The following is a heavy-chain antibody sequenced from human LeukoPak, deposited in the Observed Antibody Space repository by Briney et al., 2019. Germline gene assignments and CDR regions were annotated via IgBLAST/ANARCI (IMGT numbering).Heavy chain of an antibody. D-gene: IGHD2-15*01. CDR1: GFTFSSYS. V-gene: IGHV3-48*01. CDR3: VRDNPRCCGVVPANIDDY. Sequence: GGSLRLSCAASGFTFSSYSMNWVRQAPGKGLERVSYISSSSSTIYYADSVKGRFTISRDNAKNSLYLQMNSLRAEDTAVYYCVRDNPRCCGVVPANIDDYWGQGALVTVSS. J-gene: IGHJ4*02. CDR2: ISSSSSTI.